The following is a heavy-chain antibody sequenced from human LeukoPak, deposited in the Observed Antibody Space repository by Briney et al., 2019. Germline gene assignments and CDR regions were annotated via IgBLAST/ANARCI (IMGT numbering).Heavy chain of an antibody. Sequence: ASVKVSCKASGYTFTSYGISWVRQAPGQGLEWMGWISAYNGNTNYAQKLQGRVTMTTDTSTSTAYMELRSLRSDDTAVYYCARDTYYYDSSGYYYAPFDYWGQGTLVTVSP. CDR1: GYTFTSYG. J-gene: IGHJ4*02. V-gene: IGHV1-18*01. CDR3: ARDTYYYDSSGYYYAPFDY. CDR2: ISAYNGNT. D-gene: IGHD3-22*01.